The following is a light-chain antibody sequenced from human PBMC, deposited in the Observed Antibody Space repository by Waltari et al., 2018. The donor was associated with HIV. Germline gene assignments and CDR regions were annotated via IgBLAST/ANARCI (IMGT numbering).Light chain of an antibody. J-gene: IGLJ2*01. V-gene: IGLV1-44*01. CDR3: SSHSTTGTPVL. Sequence: QSVLTQPPSASGTPGQRVTISCSGSSSNIGSNTVNWYQQLPGAAPKLLIYSNNQRPSGVSNRFSGSKSGNTASLTISGLQGEDEADYHCSSHSTTGTPVLFGGGTKLTVL. CDR2: SNN. CDR1: SSNIGSNT.